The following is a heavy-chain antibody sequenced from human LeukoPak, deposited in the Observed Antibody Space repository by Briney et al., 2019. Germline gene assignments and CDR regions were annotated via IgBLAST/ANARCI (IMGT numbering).Heavy chain of an antibody. V-gene: IGHV3-30-3*01. CDR1: GFTFSSYA. CDR2: ISYDGSNK. D-gene: IGHD4-17*01. J-gene: IGHJ4*02. CDR3: ARGSHLRGFDY. Sequence: GGSLRLSCAASGFTFSSYAMHWVRQAPGKGLEWVAVISYDGSNKYYADSVKGRFTISRDNSKNTLYLQMNSLRAEDTAVYYCARGSHLRGFDYWGQGTLVTVSS.